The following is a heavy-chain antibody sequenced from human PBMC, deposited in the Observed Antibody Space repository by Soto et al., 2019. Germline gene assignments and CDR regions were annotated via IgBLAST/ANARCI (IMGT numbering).Heavy chain of an antibody. CDR1: GFTFRDHW. CDR2: IHSDGSTT. Sequence: EVQLVESGGGLVQPGGSLRLSCAASGFTFRDHWMHWVRQAPGKGLVWVSRIHSDGSTTTYADSVKGRFTISRDNAKSTLYLQLNSLRAEDTALYYCARGYSSGPDYWGQGTLVTVSS. V-gene: IGHV3-74*01. D-gene: IGHD6-19*01. J-gene: IGHJ4*02. CDR3: ARGYSSGPDY.